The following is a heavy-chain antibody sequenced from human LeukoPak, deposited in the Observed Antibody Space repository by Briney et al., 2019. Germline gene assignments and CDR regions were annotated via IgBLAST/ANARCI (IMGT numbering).Heavy chain of an antibody. CDR2: IYHSGST. CDR3: ARGVARSSKFHFSYYFDY. CDR1: GGSISSSSYY. Sequence: SETLSLTCIVSGGSISSSSYYWGWIRQPPGKGLEWIGSIYHSGSTYYNPSLKSRVTISVDTSKNQFSLNLSSVTAADTAVYYCARGVARSSKFHFSYYFDYWGQGTLVTVSS. J-gene: IGHJ4*02. V-gene: IGHV4-39*07. D-gene: IGHD6-6*01.